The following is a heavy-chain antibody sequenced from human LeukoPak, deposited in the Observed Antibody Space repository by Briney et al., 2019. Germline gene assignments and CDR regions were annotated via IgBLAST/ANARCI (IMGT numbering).Heavy chain of an antibody. J-gene: IGHJ4*02. CDR3: AKDLKSDTAMAALGGDY. D-gene: IGHD5-18*01. V-gene: IGHV3-23*01. CDR2: VSGSGGST. CDR1: AFTFSSYA. Sequence: GGSLRLSCAASAFTFSSYAMSWVRQAPGKGLEWVSAVSGSGGSTYYADSVKGRFTISRDNSKNTLYLQMNSLRAEDTAVYYCAKDLKSDTAMAALGGDYWGQGTLVTVSS.